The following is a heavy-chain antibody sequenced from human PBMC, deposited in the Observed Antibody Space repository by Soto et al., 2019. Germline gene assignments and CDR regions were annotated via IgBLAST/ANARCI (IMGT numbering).Heavy chain of an antibody. D-gene: IGHD3-10*01. Sequence: ASVTVSRKSSEGTFSSYAISWVRQAPGQGLEWMGGIIPIFGTANYAQKFQGRVTITADESTSTAYMELSSLRSEDTAVYYYARARGNSITYWGQGTLVTVSS. CDR3: ARARGNSITY. CDR2: IIPIFGTA. CDR1: EGTFSSYA. V-gene: IGHV1-69*13. J-gene: IGHJ4*02.